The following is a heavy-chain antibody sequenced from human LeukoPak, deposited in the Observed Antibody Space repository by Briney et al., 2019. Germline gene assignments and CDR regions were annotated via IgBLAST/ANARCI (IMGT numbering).Heavy chain of an antibody. CDR1: GYRFTSYW. CDR3: AREEGPGYSSGWYYFDY. J-gene: IGHJ4*02. CDR2: IYAGDSES. Sequence: GESLKISCKGSGYRFTSYWIGWVRQMPGKGLEWMGIIYAGDSESRYSPSFQGHVTISADKSISTAYLQWSSLKASDTAVYYCAREEGPGYSSGWYYFDYWGQGTLVTVSS. V-gene: IGHV5-51*01. D-gene: IGHD6-19*01.